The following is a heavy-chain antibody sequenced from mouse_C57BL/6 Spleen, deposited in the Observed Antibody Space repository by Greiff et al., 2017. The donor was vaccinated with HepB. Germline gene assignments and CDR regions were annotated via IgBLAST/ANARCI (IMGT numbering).Heavy chain of an antibody. CDR1: GYAFSSSW. D-gene: IGHD2-1*01. J-gene: IGHJ2*01. CDR2: IYPGDGDT. Sequence: QVQLQQSGPELVKPGASVKISCKASGYAFSSSWMNWVKQRPGKGLEWIGRIYPGDGDTNYNGKFKGKATLTADKSSSTAYMQLSSLTSEDSAVYFCARGALLEDYWGQGTTLTVSS. V-gene: IGHV1-82*01. CDR3: ARGALLEDY.